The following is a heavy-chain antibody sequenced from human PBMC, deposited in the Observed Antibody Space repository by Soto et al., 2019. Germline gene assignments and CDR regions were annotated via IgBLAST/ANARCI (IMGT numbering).Heavy chain of an antibody. J-gene: IGHJ6*02. CDR1: GGSFSSYA. D-gene: IGHD6-6*01. CDR2: IIPIFGTA. CDR3: ARAYSARHYYYYYYGMDV. Sequence: SVKVSCKASGGSFSSYAISWVRQAPGQGLEWMGGIIPIFGTANYAQKFQGRVTITADESTSTAYMELSSLRSEDTAVYYCARAYSARHYYYYYYGMDVWGQGTTVTVSS. V-gene: IGHV1-69*13.